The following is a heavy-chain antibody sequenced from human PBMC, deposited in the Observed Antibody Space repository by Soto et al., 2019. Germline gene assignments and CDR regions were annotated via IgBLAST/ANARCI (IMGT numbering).Heavy chain of an antibody. D-gene: IGHD3-10*01. J-gene: IGHJ6*02. CDR3: ASRGVRGYYYYYGMDV. V-gene: IGHV4-34*01. Sequence: SETLSLTCAVYGGSFSGYYWSWIRQPPGKGLEWIGEINHSGSTNYNPSLKSRVTISVDTSKNQFSLKLSSVTAADTAVYYCASRGVRGYYYYYGMDVWGQGTTVTV. CDR2: INHSGST. CDR1: GGSFSGYY.